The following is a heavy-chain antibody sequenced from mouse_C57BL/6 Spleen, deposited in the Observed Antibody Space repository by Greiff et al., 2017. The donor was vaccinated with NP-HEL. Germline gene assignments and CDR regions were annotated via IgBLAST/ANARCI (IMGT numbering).Heavy chain of an antibody. Sequence: VQLQQSGAELVRPGSSVKLSCKASGYTFTSYWMHWVKQRPIQGLEWIGNIDPSDSETHYNQKFKDKATLTVDKSSSTAYMQLSSLTSEDPAVYYCARGVTTVVGGYFDVWGTGTTVTVSS. CDR2: IDPSDSET. CDR1: GYTFTSYW. D-gene: IGHD1-1*01. V-gene: IGHV1-52*01. CDR3: ARGVTTVVGGYFDV. J-gene: IGHJ1*03.